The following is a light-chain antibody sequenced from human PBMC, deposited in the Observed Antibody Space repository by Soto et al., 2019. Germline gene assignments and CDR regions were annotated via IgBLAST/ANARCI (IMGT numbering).Light chain of an antibody. Sequence: QSVLTQPPSASGSPGQSVTISCTGTSSDVGGYLYVSWYQQHPGKAPKLLIYDVNQRPSGVSDRFSGSMADNTASLTVSGLQAEDEADYYRFSYAGSDSGGFGTGTKVTVL. V-gene: IGLV2-8*01. CDR1: SSDVGGYLY. CDR2: DVN. CDR3: FSYAGSDSGG. J-gene: IGLJ1*01.